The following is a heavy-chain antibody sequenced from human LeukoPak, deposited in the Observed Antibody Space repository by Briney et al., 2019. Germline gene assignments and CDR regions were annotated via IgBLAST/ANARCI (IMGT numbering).Heavy chain of an antibody. Sequence: GGSLRLSCAASGFTFSSYAMSWVRQAPGKGLEWVSAISGSGGSTYYADSVKGRFTISRDNAKNSLYLQMNSLRAEDTAVYYCASGGYDLGWFDPWGQGTLVTVSS. V-gene: IGHV3-23*01. CDR3: ASGGYDLGWFDP. CDR2: ISGSGGST. J-gene: IGHJ5*02. D-gene: IGHD5-12*01. CDR1: GFTFSSYA.